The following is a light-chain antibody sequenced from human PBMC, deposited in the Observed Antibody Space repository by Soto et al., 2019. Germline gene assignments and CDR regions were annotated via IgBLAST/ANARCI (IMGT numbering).Light chain of an antibody. CDR1: QGILDY. Sequence: DIQMTQSPSSLSASVGDRVTITCRASQGILDYVAWFQQKPGKAPRLLIYAASTLHSGVPSRFSGSGSGTDFTLTISSLQPEDVATYYCQKYNTAPQPFGQGTKVEIK. CDR3: QKYNTAPQP. J-gene: IGKJ1*01. V-gene: IGKV1-27*01. CDR2: AAS.